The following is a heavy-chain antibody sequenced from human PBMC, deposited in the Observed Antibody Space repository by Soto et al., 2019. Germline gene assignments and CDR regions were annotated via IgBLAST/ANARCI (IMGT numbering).Heavy chain of an antibody. CDR2: FDPEDGET. J-gene: IGHJ6*02. D-gene: IGHD3-3*01. CDR3: ATDYYDFWSGPTRAYYGMDV. V-gene: IGHV1-24*01. CDR1: GGTFSSYA. Sequence: AASVKVSCKASGGTFSSYAISWVRQAPGQGLEWMGGFDPEDGETIYAQKFQGRVTMTEDTSTDTAYMELSSLRSEDTAVYYCATDYYDFWSGPTRAYYGMDVWGQGTTVTVSS.